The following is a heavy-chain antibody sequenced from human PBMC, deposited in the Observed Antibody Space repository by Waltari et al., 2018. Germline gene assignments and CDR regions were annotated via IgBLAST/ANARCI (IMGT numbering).Heavy chain of an antibody. Sequence: QVQLQESGPGLVKPSETLSLTCSVSGGSISGYYWSWIRQPPWRGLEWIGYSYYRATTTYNPSRRGRVPISVDTSKNQISLQLSSLTAADTAVYYCARNRGSSGQYGMDVWVQGTTVTVSS. D-gene: IGHD1-26*01. CDR1: GGSISGYY. CDR3: ARNRGSSGQYGMDV. J-gene: IGHJ6*02. V-gene: IGHV4-59*01. CDR2: SYYRATT.